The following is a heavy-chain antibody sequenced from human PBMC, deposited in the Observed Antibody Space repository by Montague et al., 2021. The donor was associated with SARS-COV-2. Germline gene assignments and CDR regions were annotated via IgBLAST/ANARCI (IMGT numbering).Heavy chain of an antibody. D-gene: IGHD3-9*01. V-gene: IGHV3-48*03. CDR1: GFTFSNYE. CDR2: ISTSGSLI. J-gene: IGHJ4*02. Sequence: SLRLSCAASGFTFSNYEMHWVRQAPGKGLEWLSYISTSGSLIYYADSVKGRSTISRDNAKNALYLQLDSLTAADTAVYYCARDGDSSYYDSLTGFYQYFEYWGQGTLVAVFS. CDR3: ARDGDSSYYDSLTGFYQYFEY.